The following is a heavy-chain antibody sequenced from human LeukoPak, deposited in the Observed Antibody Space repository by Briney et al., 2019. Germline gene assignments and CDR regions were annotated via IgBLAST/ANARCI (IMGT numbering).Heavy chain of an antibody. D-gene: IGHD4-17*01. V-gene: IGHV1-3*01. CDR1: GYTFTSYA. CDR2: INAGNGNT. J-gene: IGHJ5*02. Sequence: ASVKVSCKASGYTFTSYAMHWVRQAPGQRLEWMGWINAGNGNTKYSQKFQGRVTITRDTSASTAYMELSSLRSEDTAVYYCARAGWAVTTDWFDPWGQGTLVTVSS. CDR3: ARAGWAVTTDWFDP.